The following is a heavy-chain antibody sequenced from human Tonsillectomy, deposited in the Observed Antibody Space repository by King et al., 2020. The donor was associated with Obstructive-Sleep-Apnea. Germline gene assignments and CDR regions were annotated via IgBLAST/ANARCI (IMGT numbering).Heavy chain of an antibody. J-gene: IGHJ6*02. CDR2: INPGNDNT. V-gene: IGHV1-3*01. Sequence: VQLVQSGAEVKKPGASVKVSCKTSGYSFTRYPMHWVRQAPGQRLEWMGWINPGNDNTEYSQRFQGRVTITRDTSASTVYMELGSLRSEDTAVYYCARAGAYDSSGYGSDDDYYGMDVWGQGTTVTVSS. CDR1: GYSFTRYP. D-gene: IGHD3-22*01. CDR3: ARAGAYDSSGYGSDDDYYGMDV.